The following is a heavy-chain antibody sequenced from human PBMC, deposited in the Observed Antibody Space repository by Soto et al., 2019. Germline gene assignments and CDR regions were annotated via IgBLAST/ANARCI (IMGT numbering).Heavy chain of an antibody. J-gene: IGHJ5*02. Sequence: ASVKVSCKASGYTFTSYGISWVRQAPGQGLEWMGWISAYNGNTNYAQKLQGRATMTTDTSTSTAYMELRSLRSDDTAVYYCARGIGRPDYDFWSGYGFDPWGQGTLVTVSS. CDR1: GYTFTSYG. D-gene: IGHD3-3*01. V-gene: IGHV1-18*01. CDR3: ARGIGRPDYDFWSGYGFDP. CDR2: ISAYNGNT.